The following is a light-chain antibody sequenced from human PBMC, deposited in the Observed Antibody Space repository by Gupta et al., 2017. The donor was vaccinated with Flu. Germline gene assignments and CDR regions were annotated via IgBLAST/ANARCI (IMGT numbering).Light chain of an antibody. V-gene: IGKV2-30*01. J-gene: IGKJ1*01. CDR3: MQSKGWPWT. CDR1: QSLVFSDGSAY. Sequence: DSVMTQSPLSLPVTLGQPASISCRSSQSLVFSDGSAYLSWFHQRPGQSPRRLIYKGSNRDSGVPHRFSGSGSGTEFTLKISRVEAEDVGVNNCMQSKGWPWTFGQGTKVEIK. CDR2: KGS.